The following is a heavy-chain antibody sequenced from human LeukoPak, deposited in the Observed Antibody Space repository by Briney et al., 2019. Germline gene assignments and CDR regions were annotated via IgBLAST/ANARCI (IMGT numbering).Heavy chain of an antibody. D-gene: IGHD3-10*01. CDR3: ARDITMVRGVTNYYYYGMDV. V-gene: IGHV4-59*01. CDR2: IYYSGST. Sequence: SETLSLTCTVSGGSISSYYWSWIRQPPGKGLEWIGYIYYSGSTTYNPSLKSRVTISVDTSKNQFSLKLSSVTAADTAVYYCARDITMVRGVTNYYYYGMDVWGQGTTVTVSS. J-gene: IGHJ6*02. CDR1: GGSISSYY.